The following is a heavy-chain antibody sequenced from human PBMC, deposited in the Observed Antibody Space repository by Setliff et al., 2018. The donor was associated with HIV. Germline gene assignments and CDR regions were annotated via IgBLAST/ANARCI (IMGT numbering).Heavy chain of an antibody. J-gene: IGHJ4*02. CDR3: ARDSGTVVGATGPGY. V-gene: IGHV4-34*01. Sequence: SETLSLTCAVYGGSFSGYYWTWIRQSPSGLEWIGEINHRGIANSSPSLKSRVTISIDTSKNQFSLRLTSVTAADTALYYCARDSGTVVGATGPGYWGQGTLVTVSS. CDR1: GGSFSGYY. D-gene: IGHD1-26*01. CDR2: INHRGIA.